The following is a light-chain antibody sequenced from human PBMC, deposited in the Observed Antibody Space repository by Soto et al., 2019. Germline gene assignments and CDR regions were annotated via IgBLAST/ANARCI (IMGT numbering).Light chain of an antibody. CDR2: DVS. Sequence: QSVLTQPASVSGSPGQSITISCTGTSSDVGGYNYVSWYQQHPGKAPKLMIFDVSNRPSGISYRFSGSKSGNTASLTISGLQAEDEADYYCSSYASNSPVVFGGGTKVTVL. V-gene: IGLV2-14*03. J-gene: IGLJ3*02. CDR3: SSYASNSPVV. CDR1: SSDVGGYNY.